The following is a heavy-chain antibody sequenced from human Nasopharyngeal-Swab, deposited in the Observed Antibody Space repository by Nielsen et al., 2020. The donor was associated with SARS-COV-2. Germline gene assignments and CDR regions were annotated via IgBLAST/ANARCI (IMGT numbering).Heavy chain of an antibody. CDR1: GFTFSSYA. CDR3: VKGGYLHDYINYGDWFDP. CDR2: ISGAGSST. V-gene: IGHV3-23*01. D-gene: IGHD4-11*01. J-gene: IGHJ5*02. Sequence: SCVASGFTFSSYAMSWVRQAPGKGLNWVSAISGAGSSTYYADSVKGRFTISRDNSKNTLYLQMNSLRAEDTALYYCVKGGYLHDYINYGDWFDPWGLGTLVTVSS.